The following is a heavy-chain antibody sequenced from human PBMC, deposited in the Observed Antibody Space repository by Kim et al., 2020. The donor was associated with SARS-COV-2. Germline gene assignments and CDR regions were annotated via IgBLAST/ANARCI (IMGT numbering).Heavy chain of an antibody. J-gene: IGHJ5*02. CDR1: GGSISSGGYS. Sequence: SETLSLTCAVSGGSISSGGYSWSWIRQPPGKGLEWIGYIYHSGSTYYNPSLKSRVTISVDRSKNQFSLKLSSVTAADTAVYYCARDSNDWNYSWFDPWG. CDR2: IYHSGST. D-gene: IGHD1-7*01. CDR3: ARDSNDWNYSWFDP. V-gene: IGHV4-30-2*01.